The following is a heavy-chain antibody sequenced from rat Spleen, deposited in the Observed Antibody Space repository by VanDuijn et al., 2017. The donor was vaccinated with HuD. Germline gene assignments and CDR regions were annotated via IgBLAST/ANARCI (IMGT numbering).Heavy chain of an antibody. CDR1: GFTFSNYD. J-gene: IGHJ4*01. CDR2: ISTGGGNT. CDR3: ARHGWERYVMDA. D-gene: IGHD5-1*01. V-gene: IGHV5S13*01. Sequence: EVQLVESDGGLVQPGRSLKLSCAASGFTFSNYDMAWVRQAPTKGLEWIASISTGGGNTYYRDSVKGRFTISRDNAKNTQYLQMDSLRSEDTATYYCARHGWERYVMDAWGQGASVTVSS.